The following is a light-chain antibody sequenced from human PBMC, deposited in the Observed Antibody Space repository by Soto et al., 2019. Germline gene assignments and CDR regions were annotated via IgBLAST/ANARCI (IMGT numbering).Light chain of an antibody. CDR3: QQYNRYSGT. J-gene: IGKJ1*01. Sequence: DIQMTQSPSTLSASVGDRVTITCRASQSISSWLAWYQQKPGKAPKLLIYKASSLESGVPSRFSGSGSGPEFTLTISSLQPDDFATYYCQQYNRYSGTFGQGTKVEIK. V-gene: IGKV1-5*03. CDR1: QSISSW. CDR2: KAS.